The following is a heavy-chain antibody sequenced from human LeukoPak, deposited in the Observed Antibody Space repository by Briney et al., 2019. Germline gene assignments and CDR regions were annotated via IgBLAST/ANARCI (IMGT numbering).Heavy chain of an antibody. CDR2: IYPDDSDT. Sequence: GESLKISCKHSEYSFPNYCIGWVRQMPGKGLEWMGIIYPDDSDTTYSPSFQGQVTISADKSISTAYLQWSSLKASDTAMYYCARRPYYGSGSYLYYFDYWGQGTLVTVSS. V-gene: IGHV5-51*01. CDR3: ARRPYYGSGSYLYYFDY. J-gene: IGHJ4*02. D-gene: IGHD3-10*01. CDR1: EYSFPNYC.